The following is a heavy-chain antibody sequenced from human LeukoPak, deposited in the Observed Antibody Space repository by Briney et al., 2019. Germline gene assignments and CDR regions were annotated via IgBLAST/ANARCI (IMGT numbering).Heavy chain of an antibody. CDR2: ITNGGSNK. D-gene: IGHD3-10*01. Sequence: PGGSLRLSCAASGFTFSSYGIHWVRQAPGKGLEWVAYITNGGSNKYYLDSVKGRFTITRDNSQNTLFLQMNSLRPEDTGVYYCAKENSQWGFGANWGQGTLVTVSS. J-gene: IGHJ4*02. CDR3: AKENSQWGFGAN. CDR1: GFTFSSYG. V-gene: IGHV3-30*02.